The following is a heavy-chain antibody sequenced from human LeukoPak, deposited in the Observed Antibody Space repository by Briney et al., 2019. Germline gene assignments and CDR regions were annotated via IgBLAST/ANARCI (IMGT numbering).Heavy chain of an antibody. CDR3: ARLTVATAFDY. V-gene: IGHV4-39*01. J-gene: IGHJ4*02. Sequence: SETLSLTCTVSGGSISSSSYYWGWIRQPPGKGLEWIGSIYCSGSTYYNPSLKSRVTISVDTSKNQFSLKLSSVTAADTAVYYCARLTVATAFDYWGQGTLVTVSS. CDR2: IYCSGST. D-gene: IGHD4-17*01. CDR1: GGSISSSSYY.